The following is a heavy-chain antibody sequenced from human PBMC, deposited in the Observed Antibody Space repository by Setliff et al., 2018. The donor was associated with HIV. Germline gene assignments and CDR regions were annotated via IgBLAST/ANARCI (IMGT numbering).Heavy chain of an antibody. Sequence: GESLKISCKGSGYSFTSYWISRVRQMPGKGLEWMGIIYPGDSDTRYSPSFQGQVTTSADKSISTAYLQWSSLEASDTAMYYCARRETPAGCGTTNCYIYAFDIWGQGTMVTVSS. V-gene: IGHV5-51*01. J-gene: IGHJ3*02. CDR3: ARRETPAGCGTTNCYIYAFDI. D-gene: IGHD2-2*02. CDR2: IYPGDSDT. CDR1: GYSFTSYW.